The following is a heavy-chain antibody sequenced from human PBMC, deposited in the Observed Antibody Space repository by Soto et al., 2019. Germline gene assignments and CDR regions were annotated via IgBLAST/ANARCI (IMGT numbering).Heavy chain of an antibody. Sequence: GGSMRLSCAASGFTFSSYSMNWVRQAPGKGLEWVSSISSSSSYIYYADSVKGRLTISRDNAKNSLYLQMNSLRAEDTAVYYCARPTLGYCSGGSCYQDYYYYYGMDVWGQGTTVTVSS. J-gene: IGHJ6*02. CDR2: ISSSSSYI. V-gene: IGHV3-21*01. D-gene: IGHD2-15*01. CDR3: ARPTLGYCSGGSCYQDYYYYYGMDV. CDR1: GFTFSSYS.